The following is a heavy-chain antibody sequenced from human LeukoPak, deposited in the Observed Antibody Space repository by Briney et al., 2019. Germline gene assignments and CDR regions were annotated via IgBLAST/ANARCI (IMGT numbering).Heavy chain of an antibody. CDR3: ARDCSSGYYYYYYMDV. CDR2: INPNSGGT. D-gene: IGHD6-19*01. V-gene: IGHV1-2*02. J-gene: IGHJ6*03. CDR1: GGTFSSYA. Sequence: ASVKVSCKASGGTFSSYAISWVRQAPGQGLEWMGWINPNSGGTNYAQKFQGRVTMTRDTSISTAYMELSRLRSDDTAVYYCARDCSSGYYYYYYMDVWGKGTTVTVSS.